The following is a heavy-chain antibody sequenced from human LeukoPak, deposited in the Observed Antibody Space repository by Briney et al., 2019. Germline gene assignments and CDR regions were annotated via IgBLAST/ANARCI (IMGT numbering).Heavy chain of an antibody. D-gene: IGHD6-19*01. Sequence: GGSLRLSCAASGFTFSSYGMHWVRQAPGKGLEWVAVISYDGSNKYYADSVKGRFTISRDNSKNTLYLQMNSLRAEDTAVYYCAKEENIAVADLFDPWGQGTLVTVSS. CDR2: ISYDGSNK. V-gene: IGHV3-30*18. CDR1: GFTFSSYG. CDR3: AKEENIAVADLFDP. J-gene: IGHJ5*02.